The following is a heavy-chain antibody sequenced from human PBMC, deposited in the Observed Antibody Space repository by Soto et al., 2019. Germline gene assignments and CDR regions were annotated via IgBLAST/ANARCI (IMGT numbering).Heavy chain of an antibody. CDR2: VFHTGFT. J-gene: IGHJ4*02. CDR3: ATSQKGYNWNYFDH. Sequence: ASETLSLTCAVSGYSISSGYYWAWLRQSPGKGPEWIGSVFHTGFTSYNPSLETRVSVSVDTSKSQFSLKLSAVTASDTAVYYCATSQKGYNWNYFDHWGQGALVTVSS. V-gene: IGHV4-38-2*01. CDR1: GYSISSGYY. D-gene: IGHD1-1*01.